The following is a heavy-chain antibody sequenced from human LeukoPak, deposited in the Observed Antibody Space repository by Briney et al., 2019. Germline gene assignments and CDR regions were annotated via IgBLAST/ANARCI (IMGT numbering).Heavy chain of an antibody. V-gene: IGHV5-51*01. Sequence: GESLQICCQGSGSRFTNYWIACVRQVTGKSLEWLGILYPGDSDTKYSPSFQGQVTFSADKSISTAYLQWSSLKASDTAMYYCARGEPYDYWGQGTLVTVSS. CDR1: GSRFTNYW. CDR3: ARGEPYDY. CDR2: LYPGDSDT. J-gene: IGHJ4*02.